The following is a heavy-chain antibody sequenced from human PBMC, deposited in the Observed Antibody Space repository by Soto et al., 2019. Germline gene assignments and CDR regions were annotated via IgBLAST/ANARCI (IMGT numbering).Heavy chain of an antibody. V-gene: IGHV4-59*01. CDR2: IYYSGST. CDR3: ARDRGGFDP. D-gene: IGHD2-15*01. Sequence: SETLSLTCTVSGGSISSYYWSWIRQPPGKGLEWIGYIYYSGSTNYNPSLKSRVTISVDTSKNQFSLKLSSVTAADTAVYYCARDRGGFDPWGQGTLVTVSS. J-gene: IGHJ5*02. CDR1: GGSISSYY.